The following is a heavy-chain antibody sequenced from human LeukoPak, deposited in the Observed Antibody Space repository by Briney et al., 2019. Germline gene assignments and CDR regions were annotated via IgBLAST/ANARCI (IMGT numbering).Heavy chain of an antibody. V-gene: IGHV1-18*01. CDR1: GYTFTSYG. CDR2: ISAYNGNT. CDR3: ARDGGYSRSWRITGTKKFDY. D-gene: IGHD6-13*01. Sequence: ASVKVSCKASGYTFTSYGISWVRQAPGQGLEWMGWISAYNGNTNYAQKLQGRVTMTTDTSTSTAYMELRSVRSDDTAVYYCARDGGYSRSWRITGTKKFDYWGQGALVTVSS. J-gene: IGHJ4*02.